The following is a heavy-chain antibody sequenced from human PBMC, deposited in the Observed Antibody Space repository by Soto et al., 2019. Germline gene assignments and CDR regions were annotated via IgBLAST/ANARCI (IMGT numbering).Heavy chain of an antibody. J-gene: IGHJ5*02. V-gene: IGHV4-34*01. CDR1: GGSFSGYY. D-gene: IGHD6-13*01. CDR2: INHSGST. CDR3: ARGRRQIAAASRHWFDP. Sequence: QVQLQQWGAGLLKPSETLSLTCAVYGGSFSGYYWSWIRQPPGKGLEWIGEINHSGSTNYNPSLKSRVTISVDTSQNQCSLTMRSVTAAATAVYYWARGRRQIAAASRHWFDPWCQGTLVTVSS.